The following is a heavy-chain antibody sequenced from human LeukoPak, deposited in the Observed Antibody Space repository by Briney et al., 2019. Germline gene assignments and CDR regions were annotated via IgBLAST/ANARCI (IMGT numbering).Heavy chain of an antibody. Sequence: GGSLRLSCAASGFTFSSYSMNWVRQAPRKGLEWVSYISSSSSTIYYADSVKGRFTISRDNAKNSLYLQMNSLRAEDTAVYYCARDEDYGDYGNWFDPWGQGTLVTVSS. CDR1: GFTFSSYS. V-gene: IGHV3-48*01. CDR2: ISSSSSTI. J-gene: IGHJ5*02. D-gene: IGHD4-17*01. CDR3: ARDEDYGDYGNWFDP.